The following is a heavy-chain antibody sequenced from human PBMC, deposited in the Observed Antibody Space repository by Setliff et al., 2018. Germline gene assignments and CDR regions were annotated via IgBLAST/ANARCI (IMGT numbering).Heavy chain of an antibody. CDR2: INPSGTT. D-gene: IGHD2-2*01. Sequence: SETLSLTCTVYGGSFSDYYWGWVRQPPGKGLEWIAEINPSGTTNYIPSLKSRLTISVDTSKRQFSLILRSVTAADTAVYYCARGRMRGSCSGPSCTYDPFDIWGQGTPVTVSS. J-gene: IGHJ3*02. V-gene: IGHV4-34*01. CDR1: GGSFSDYY. CDR3: ARGRMRGSCSGPSCTYDPFDI.